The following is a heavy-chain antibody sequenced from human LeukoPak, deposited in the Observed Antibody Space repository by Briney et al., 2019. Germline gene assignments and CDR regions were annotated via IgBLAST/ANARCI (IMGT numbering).Heavy chain of an antibody. J-gene: IGHJ4*02. CDR2: ISGSGSGGST. D-gene: IGHD5-24*01. V-gene: IGHV3-23*01. CDR1: GFNFRTYA. CDR3: AKSGYNRFDY. Sequence: GGSLRLSCAASGFNFRTYAMSWVRQAPGKGLEWVSSISGSGSGGSTYYADSVKGRFTISRDNSKNTLYLQMNSLIAEDTAVYYCAKSGYNRFDYWGQGTRVTVSS.